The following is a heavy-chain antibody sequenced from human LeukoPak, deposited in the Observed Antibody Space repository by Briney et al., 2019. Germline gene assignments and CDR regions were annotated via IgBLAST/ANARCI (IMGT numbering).Heavy chain of an antibody. CDR1: GFTFSNYW. V-gene: IGHV3-74*01. D-gene: IGHD5-12*01. J-gene: IGHJ4*02. Sequence: GGSLRLSCAASGFTFSNYWMHWVRQAPGKGLVWVSRISSDGSSTSYADSVKGRFTISRNNAKNTLYLQMNSLRAEDTAVYYCARTAYSDYSLGFWGQGTLVTVSS. CDR2: ISSDGSST. CDR3: ARTAYSDYSLGF.